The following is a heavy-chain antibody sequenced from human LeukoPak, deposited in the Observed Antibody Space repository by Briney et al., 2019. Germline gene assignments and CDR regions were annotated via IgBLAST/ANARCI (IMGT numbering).Heavy chain of an antibody. D-gene: IGHD2-15*01. CDR2: ISISGDTT. CDR1: GFTFSSHA. Sequence: GGSLRLSCGASGFTFSSHAMTWVRQAPGKGLEWVSAISISGDTTYYADAVKGRFTISRDNSKNTVYLQMNSLRAEDTAVYYCAKATCGSCYFIDYWGQGTLVTVSS. CDR3: AKATCGSCYFIDY. J-gene: IGHJ4*02. V-gene: IGHV3-23*01.